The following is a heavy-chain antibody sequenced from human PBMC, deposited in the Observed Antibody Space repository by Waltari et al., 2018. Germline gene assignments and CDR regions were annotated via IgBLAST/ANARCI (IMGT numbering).Heavy chain of an antibody. CDR3: ARDPVTMD. Sequence: EVRLVESRGGLVQPGGSLRLSCAASGFSISDYWMSWVRQAPGKGLEVVGNISPETGETHYVDLLKGRFTISRDNAKNSLYLQMTSLGVEDTAVYYCARDPVTMDWGQGTLVTVSS. V-gene: IGHV3-7*01. CDR1: GFSISDYW. D-gene: IGHD3-10*01. J-gene: IGHJ4*02. CDR2: ISPETGET.